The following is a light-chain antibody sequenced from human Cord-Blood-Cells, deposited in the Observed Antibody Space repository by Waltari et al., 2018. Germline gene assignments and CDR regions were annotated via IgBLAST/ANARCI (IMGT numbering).Light chain of an antibody. CDR2: LNSDGSH. CDR1: SGHRSYA. V-gene: IGLV4-69*01. J-gene: IGLJ3*02. Sequence: QLVLTQSPSASASLGASVKLPCPLSSGHRSYAIAWHPQQPEKGPRYLMKLNSDGSHSKGDGIPDRFSGSSSGAERYLTISSLQSVDEADYYCQTWGTGMVFGGGTKLTVL. CDR3: QTWGTGMV.